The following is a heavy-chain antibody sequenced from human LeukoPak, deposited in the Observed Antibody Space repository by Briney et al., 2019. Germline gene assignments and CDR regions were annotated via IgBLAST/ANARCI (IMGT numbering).Heavy chain of an antibody. CDR2: IKQDGSEK. CDR3: ASLLSGSNQINDY. D-gene: IGHD1-26*01. J-gene: IGHJ4*02. V-gene: IGHV3-7*01. Sequence: GGSLRLSCAASGFTFSSYWMSWIRQARGKGLEWVANIKQDGSEKYYVDSVKGRFTISRDNAKNSLYLQMNSLRAEDTAVYYCASLLSGSNQINDYWGQGTLVTVSS. CDR1: GFTFSSYW.